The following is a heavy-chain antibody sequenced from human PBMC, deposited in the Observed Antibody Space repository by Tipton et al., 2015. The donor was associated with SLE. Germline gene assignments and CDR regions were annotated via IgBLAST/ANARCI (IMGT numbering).Heavy chain of an antibody. D-gene: IGHD3-10*01. CDR3: ARHVRGVAGWFDP. CDR2: IYYSGST. CDR1: GYSISSGYY. Sequence: TLSLTCTVSGYSISSGYYWGWIRQPPGKGLEWIGYIYYSGSTNYNPSLKSRVTISVDASKNQFSLKLSSVTAADTAVYYCARHVRGVAGWFDPWGQGTLVTVSS. J-gene: IGHJ5*02. V-gene: IGHV4-61*01.